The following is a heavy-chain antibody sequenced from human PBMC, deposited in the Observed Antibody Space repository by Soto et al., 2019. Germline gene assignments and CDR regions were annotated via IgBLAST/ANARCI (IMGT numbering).Heavy chain of an antibody. D-gene: IGHD2-8*01. Sequence: GASGKVSCKASGFTFTSSAVQWVRQARGQRLEWIGWIVVGRGNTNYAQNFQERVTITRDMSTSPAYMELSSLRSEDTAVYYCAATSVGYCTNGVGSRPLHWG. V-gene: IGHV1-58*01. J-gene: IGHJ1*01. CDR1: GFTFTSSA. CDR2: IVVGRGNT. CDR3: AATSVGYCTNGVGSRPLH.